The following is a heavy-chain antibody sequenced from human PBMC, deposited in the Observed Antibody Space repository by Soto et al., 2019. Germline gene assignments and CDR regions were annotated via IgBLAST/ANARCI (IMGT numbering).Heavy chain of an antibody. CDR1: GYTFNSYD. J-gene: IGHJ6*01. D-gene: IGHD2-8*01. Sequence: ASVKVSCTASGYTFNSYDMNCVRQAPGQRLEWMGWIHAGNGNTQYSQKFQGRVTITRDTSAGTAYMELSSLRSEDTAVYYCARKGYCTNIRCRYYDYGMEVWRQGTTVTV. V-gene: IGHV1-3*01. CDR3: ARKGYCTNIRCRYYDYGMEV. CDR2: IHAGNGNT.